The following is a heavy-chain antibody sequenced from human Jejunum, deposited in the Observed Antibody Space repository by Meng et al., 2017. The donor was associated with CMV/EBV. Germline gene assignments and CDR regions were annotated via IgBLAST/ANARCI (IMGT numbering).Heavy chain of an antibody. V-gene: IGHV3-53*01. CDR1: S. J-gene: IGHJ3*02. D-gene: IGHD2-15*01. Sequence: SMTWALLSPAKGLTWVFVLSSGGTTYYADSVKGRFTISRDHSKNTLYLQMNSLRAADTAVYYCAREGTGYCSSSSCPAGLCVFDIWGQGTMVTVSS. CDR3: AREGTGYCSSSSCPAGLCVFDI. CDR2: LSSGGTT.